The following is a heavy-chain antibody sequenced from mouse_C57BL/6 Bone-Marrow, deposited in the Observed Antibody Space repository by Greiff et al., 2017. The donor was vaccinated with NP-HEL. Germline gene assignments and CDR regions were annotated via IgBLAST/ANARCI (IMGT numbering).Heavy chain of an antibody. CDR2: ISYSGST. D-gene: IGHD2-2*01. Sequence: VQLKESGPGLAKPSQTLSLTCSVTGYSITSDYWNWIRKFPGNKLEYMGYISYSGSTYYNPSLKSRISITRDTSKNQYYLQLNSVTTEDTATYYCERSPLWLRRNYYAMDYWGQGTSVTVSS. CDR1: GYSITSDY. J-gene: IGHJ4*01. CDR3: ERSPLWLRRNYYAMDY. V-gene: IGHV3-8*01.